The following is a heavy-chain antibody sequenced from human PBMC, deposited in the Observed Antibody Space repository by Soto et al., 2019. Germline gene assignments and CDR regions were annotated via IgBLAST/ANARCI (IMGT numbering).Heavy chain of an antibody. J-gene: IGHJ4*02. Sequence: EVQLLESGGDLVQPGGSLRLSCAASGFTFSNYAMSWVRQAPGKGLEWVSAISGGGGSTYYADSVKGRFTISRDNSRNTLFLQMNSLRAEDTVVYYCAKDPPVAMIFGVVIPPYYVDYWGQGTLVTVSS. CDR2: ISGGGGST. V-gene: IGHV3-23*01. D-gene: IGHD3-3*01. CDR3: AKDPPVAMIFGVVIPPYYVDY. CDR1: GFTFSNYA.